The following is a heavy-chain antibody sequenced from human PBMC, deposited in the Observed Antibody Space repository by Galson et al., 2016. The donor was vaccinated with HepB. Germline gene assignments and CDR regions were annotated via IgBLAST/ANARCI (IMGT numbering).Heavy chain of an antibody. Sequence: SLRLSCAASGFTFTSYTMNWVRQAPGRGLEWISYISKDSKFKDYADSVRGRFTISRDNGKNLVFLQMDSLRVEDTAVYFCVRAVFSDLWGQGKLVSVSS. V-gene: IGHV3-21*05. CDR1: GFTFTSYT. D-gene: IGHD3-3*01. CDR2: ISKDSKFK. CDR3: VRAVFSDL. J-gene: IGHJ5*02.